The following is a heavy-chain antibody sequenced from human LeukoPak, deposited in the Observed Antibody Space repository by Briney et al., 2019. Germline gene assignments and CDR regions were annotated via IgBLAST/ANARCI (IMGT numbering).Heavy chain of an antibody. J-gene: IGHJ2*01. V-gene: IGHV4-34*01. Sequence: SETLSLTCAVCGGSFSGYYWSWIRQPPGKGLEWIGEINHSGSTNYNPSLKSRVTISVDTSKNRFSLKLSSVTAADTAVYYCARRKNYYDSSGYRSYWYFDLWGRGTLVTVSS. CDR3: ARRKNYYDSSGYRSYWYFDL. D-gene: IGHD3-22*01. CDR2: INHSGST. CDR1: GGSFSGYY.